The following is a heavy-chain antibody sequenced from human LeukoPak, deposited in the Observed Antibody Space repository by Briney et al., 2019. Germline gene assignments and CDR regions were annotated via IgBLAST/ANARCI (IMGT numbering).Heavy chain of an antibody. CDR2: IYYSGST. CDR3: ARDAGWSLFSSGGYFDY. J-gene: IGHJ4*02. Sequence: SETLSLTCTVSGGSISSYYWSWIRQPPGKGLEWIGYIYYSGSTNYNPSLKSRVTMSVDTSKNQFSLKLSSVTAADTAVYYCARDAGWSLFSSGGYFDYWGQGTLVTVSS. V-gene: IGHV4-59*12. CDR1: GGSISSYY. D-gene: IGHD6-19*01.